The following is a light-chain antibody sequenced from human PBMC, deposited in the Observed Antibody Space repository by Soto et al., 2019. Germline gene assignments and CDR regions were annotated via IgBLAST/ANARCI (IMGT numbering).Light chain of an antibody. J-gene: IGKJ5*01. CDR2: DAS. CDR3: QQYNDWPPIT. V-gene: IGKV3-15*01. Sequence: EIVMTQSPATLFVSQGERATLSFSASQSVSSNLAWYQQKPGQAPRLLIYDASTRATVIPARFSGSGSGTEFTLTISSLQSEDFAVYYCQQYNDWPPITFGQGTRLEIK. CDR1: QSVSSN.